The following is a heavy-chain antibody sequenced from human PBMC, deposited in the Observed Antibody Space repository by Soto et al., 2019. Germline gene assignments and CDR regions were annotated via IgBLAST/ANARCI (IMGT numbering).Heavy chain of an antibody. J-gene: IGHJ4*02. CDR1: GGTFSSYA. CDR2: IIPIFGTA. D-gene: IGHD6-19*01. Sequence: SVKVSCKASGGTFSSYAISWVRQAPGQGLEWMGGIIPIFGTANYAQKFQGRVTITADESTSTAYMELSSLRSEDTAVYYCAREGEQWLPFDYWGQGTLVTAPQ. V-gene: IGHV1-69*13. CDR3: AREGEQWLPFDY.